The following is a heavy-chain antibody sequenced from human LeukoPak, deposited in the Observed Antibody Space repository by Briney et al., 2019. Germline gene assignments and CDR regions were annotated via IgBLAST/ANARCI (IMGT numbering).Heavy chain of an antibody. V-gene: IGHV3-23*01. CDR1: GFTFRRYG. Sequence: GGSLRLSCAASGFTFRRYGMSWVRQAPGKGLEWVSVISGSGDSTYYADSVKGRFTISRDNSKNTLYLQMNSLRAEDTAVYYCARRSGIAVAGAFDYWGQGTLVTVSS. CDR2: ISGSGDST. CDR3: ARRSGIAVAGAFDY. D-gene: IGHD6-19*01. J-gene: IGHJ4*02.